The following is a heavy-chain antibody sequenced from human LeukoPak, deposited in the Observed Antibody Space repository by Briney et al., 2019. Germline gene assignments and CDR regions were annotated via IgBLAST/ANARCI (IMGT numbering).Heavy chain of an antibody. J-gene: IGHJ4*02. Sequence: ASVKVSCKVSGYTLTELSMHWVRQAPGKGDEGMGGFDPEDGETIYAQKFQGRVTMTEDTSTDTAYMELSSLGSEDTAVYYCATDHGYSSSWYFWWGQGTLVTVSS. V-gene: IGHV1-24*01. CDR3: ATDHGYSSSWYFW. CDR2: FDPEDGET. D-gene: IGHD6-13*01. CDR1: GYTLTELS.